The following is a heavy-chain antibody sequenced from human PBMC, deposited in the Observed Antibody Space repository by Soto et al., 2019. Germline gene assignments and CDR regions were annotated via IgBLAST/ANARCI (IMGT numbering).Heavy chain of an antibody. J-gene: IGHJ4*02. CDR1: GFTFSSYG. CDR2: IWYDGSNK. CDR3: VRDRDTMSDFWSAFSSD. V-gene: IGHV3-33*01. Sequence: GGSLRLSCAASGFTFSSYGMHWVRQAPGKGLEWVAVIWYDGSNKYYADSVKGRFTISRDNSKNTLYLRMKNLRVEDTAIYYCVRDRDTMSDFWSAFSSDWGQGAQVTVSS. D-gene: IGHD3-3*01.